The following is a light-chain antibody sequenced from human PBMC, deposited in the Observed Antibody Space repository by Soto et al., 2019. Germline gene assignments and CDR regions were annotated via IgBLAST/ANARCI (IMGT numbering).Light chain of an antibody. CDR2: GAS. CDR3: QQYNIWPPLYT. Sequence: EIVLTQSPAILSASPGERATLSCRASQTVSDNLAWYQQKPGQSPRHLIYGASTRATDIPVRFSGSGSGTEFTLTISSLQSEDFAVYYCQQYNIWPPLYTFGQGTKL. CDR1: QTVSDN. V-gene: IGKV3-15*01. J-gene: IGKJ2*01.